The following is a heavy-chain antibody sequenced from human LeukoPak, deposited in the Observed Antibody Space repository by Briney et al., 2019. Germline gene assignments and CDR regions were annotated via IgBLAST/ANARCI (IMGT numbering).Heavy chain of an antibody. CDR3: ARELLTGTVDY. Sequence: GGSLRLSCAASVFTFSSYAMHWVRQAPGKGLEWVAVISYDGSNKYYADSVKGRFTISRDNSKNTLYLQMNSLRGEDTAVYYCARELLTGTVDYWGEGALVTVSS. D-gene: IGHD1-20*01. J-gene: IGHJ4*02. CDR1: VFTFSSYA. CDR2: ISYDGSNK. V-gene: IGHV3-30*01.